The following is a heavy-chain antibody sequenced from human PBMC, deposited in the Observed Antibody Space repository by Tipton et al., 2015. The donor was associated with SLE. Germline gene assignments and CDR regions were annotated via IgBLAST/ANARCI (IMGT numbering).Heavy chain of an antibody. Sequence: TLSLTCTVSGDSINSGTYYWGWIRQPPGKGLDWIGSVFYTGSAYYNPSLKSRVTISVDTSKNQFSLKLGSVTAADTAIYYCAGGLAVAGTRDYWGQGTLVTVSS. V-gene: IGHV4-39*07. CDR3: AGGLAVAGTRDY. CDR2: VFYTGSA. D-gene: IGHD6-19*01. CDR1: GDSINSGTYY. J-gene: IGHJ4*02.